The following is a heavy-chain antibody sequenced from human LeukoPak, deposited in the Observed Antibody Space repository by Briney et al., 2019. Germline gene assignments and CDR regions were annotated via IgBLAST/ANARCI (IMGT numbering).Heavy chain of an antibody. CDR1: GFTFSSYW. CDR2: ISASGDTT. D-gene: IGHD5-18*01. J-gene: IGHJ4*02. Sequence: GGSLRLSCAASGFTFSSYWMHWVRQAPGKGLEWVSAISASGDTTYYADSVRGRFTISRDNSKNTLYLQMNSLRAGDTALYYCAKESLRGHSYGFDNWGQGTLVTVSS. CDR3: AKESLRGHSYGFDN. V-gene: IGHV3-23*01.